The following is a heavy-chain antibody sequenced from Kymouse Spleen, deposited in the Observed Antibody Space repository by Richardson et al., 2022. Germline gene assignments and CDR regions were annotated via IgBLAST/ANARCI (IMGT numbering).Heavy chain of an antibody. CDR1: GGSVSSGSYY. D-gene: IGHD5-18,IGHD5-18*01. CDR2: IYYSGST. CDR3: AREEDTAMVRGDAFDI. J-gene: IGHJ3*02. Sequence: QVQLQESGPGLVKPSETLSLTCTVSGGSVSSGSYYWSWIRQPPGKGLEWIGYIYYSGSTNYNPSLKSRVTISVDTSKNQFSLKLSSVTAADTAVYYCAREEDTAMVRGDAFDIWGQGTMVTVSS. V-gene: IGHV4-61*01.